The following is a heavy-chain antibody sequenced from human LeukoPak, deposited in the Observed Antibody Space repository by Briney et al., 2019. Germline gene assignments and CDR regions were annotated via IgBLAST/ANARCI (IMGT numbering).Heavy chain of an antibody. D-gene: IGHD2/OR15-2a*01. Sequence: GASLRLSCAASGFRFSTFAMSWVRQAPGKGLEWVSGISGSGSATHYADSVKGRFTISRDNSKNTLYLQMNSLRADDKAVYYCAKNNSARDGMDVWGQGTTVTVSS. CDR1: GFRFSTFA. CDR3: AKNNSARDGMDV. J-gene: IGHJ6*02. V-gene: IGHV3-23*01. CDR2: ISGSGSAT.